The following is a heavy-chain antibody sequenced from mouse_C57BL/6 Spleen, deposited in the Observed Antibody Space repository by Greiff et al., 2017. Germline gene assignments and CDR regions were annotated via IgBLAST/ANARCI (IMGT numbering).Heavy chain of an antibody. CDR1: GYSITSGYY. V-gene: IGHV3-6*01. CDR2: ISYDGSN. J-gene: IGHJ1*03. D-gene: IGHD2-2*01. CDR3: ARDLVGYYGYFDV. Sequence: EVHLVESGPGLVKPSQSLSLTCSVTGYSITSGYYWNWIRQFPGNKLEWMGYISYDGSNNYNPSLKNRISITRDTSKNQFFLKLNSVTTEDTATYYCARDLVGYYGYFDVGGTGTTVTVSS.